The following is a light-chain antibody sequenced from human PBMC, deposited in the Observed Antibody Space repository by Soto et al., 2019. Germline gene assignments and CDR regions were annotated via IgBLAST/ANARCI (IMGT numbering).Light chain of an antibody. V-gene: IGKV3-15*01. Sequence: EIVMTQSPVTLSVSPGERATLFCRASQSSSTNLAWYQHKPGQAPRLLIYGASIRANAIPARFSGSGSGTEFSLIINSLESEEFAAYYCQHEKSRPRIAFGQVTSVEIK. J-gene: IGKJ5*01. CDR1: QSSSTN. CDR2: GAS. CDR3: QHEKSRPRIA.